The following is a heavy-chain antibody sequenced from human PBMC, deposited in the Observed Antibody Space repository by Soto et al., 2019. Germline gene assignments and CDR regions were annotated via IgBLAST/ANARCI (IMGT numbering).Heavy chain of an antibody. CDR2: IYYSGST. D-gene: IGHD3-22*01. CDR1: GGSISSSSYY. V-gene: IGHV4-39*07. Sequence: PSETLSLTCTVSGGSISSSSYYWGWIRQPPGKGLEWIGSIYYSGSTYYNPSLKSRVTISVDTSKNTLYLQMNSLRVEDTAVYYCAKGHSDSYYYFDYWGQGALVTVSS. J-gene: IGHJ4*02. CDR3: AKGHSDSYYYFDY.